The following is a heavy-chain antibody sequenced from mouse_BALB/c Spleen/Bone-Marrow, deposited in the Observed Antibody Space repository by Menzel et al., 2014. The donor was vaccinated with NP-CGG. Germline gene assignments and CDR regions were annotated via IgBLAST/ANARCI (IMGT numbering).Heavy chain of an antibody. CDR1: GYTFSDYW. CDR2: IHPGNSDT. Sequence: VQLQQPGTVLARPGAAVKMSCKASGYTFSDYWTHWIKQRPGQGLEWIGTIHPGNSDTTYNQKFKGKAKLTAVTSTSSAYMDLSSLKNDDAAVYYSTTLALNNLDYWGQGTTLTVSS. D-gene: IGHD1-3*01. J-gene: IGHJ2*01. CDR3: TTLALNNLDY. V-gene: IGHV1-5*01.